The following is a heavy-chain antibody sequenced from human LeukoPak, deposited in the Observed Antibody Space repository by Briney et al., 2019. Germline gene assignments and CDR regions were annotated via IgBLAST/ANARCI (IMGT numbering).Heavy chain of an antibody. V-gene: IGHV3-33*08. Sequence: GRSLRLSCAASGFTFSSYAMHWVRQAPGKGLEWVAVIWYDGSNKYYADSVKGRFTISRDNSKNTLYLQMNSLRAEDTAVYYCTTDLNYYDSSGPIDYWGQGTLVTVSS. J-gene: IGHJ4*02. D-gene: IGHD3-22*01. CDR2: IWYDGSNK. CDR1: GFTFSSYA. CDR3: TTDLNYYDSSGPIDY.